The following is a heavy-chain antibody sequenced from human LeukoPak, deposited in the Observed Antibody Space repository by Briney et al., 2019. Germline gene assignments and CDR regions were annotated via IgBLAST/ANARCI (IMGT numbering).Heavy chain of an antibody. CDR1: GYTFIDYT. D-gene: IGHD3-22*01. CDR2: INGGSGNT. J-gene: IGHJ4*02. Sequence: ASVKVSCKASGYTFIDYTMHWLRQAPGQRLDWMGWINGGSGNTKYSPEFQGRVTITRDTSASTGYMELSSLRSEDTAVYYCANPCYDSSGYYYVDWGQGTLVTVSS. V-gene: IGHV1-3*01. CDR3: ANPCYDSSGYYYVD.